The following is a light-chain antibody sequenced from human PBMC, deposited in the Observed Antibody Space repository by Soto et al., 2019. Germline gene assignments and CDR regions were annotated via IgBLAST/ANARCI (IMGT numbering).Light chain of an antibody. V-gene: IGKV3-15*01. J-gene: IGKJ2*01. CDR3: QQSHNYMYT. CDR1: QSVTNRY. Sequence: ESVLTQSPGTLSLSPGERATLSCRASQSVTNRYFAWYQQRPGQAPTLLIYAASTRATGVPARFSGSGSGTEFTLTISSLQSEDFATYYCQQSHNYMYTFGQGTKVDIK. CDR2: AAS.